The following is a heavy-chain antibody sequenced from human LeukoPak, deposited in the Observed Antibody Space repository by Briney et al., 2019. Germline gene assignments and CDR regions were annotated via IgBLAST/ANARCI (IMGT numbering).Heavy chain of an antibody. J-gene: IGHJ4*02. CDR2: IRYDGSNK. D-gene: IGHD3-10*01. CDR1: GFTFSTYG. V-gene: IGHV3-30*02. CDR3: AKGPEVRGVIVILKTGEKGALDY. Sequence: PGGSLRLSCAASGFTFSTYGMHWVRQAPGKGLEWVAFIRYDGSNKYYADSVKGRFTISRDNSKNTLYLQMSGLRAEDTAVYYCAKGPEVRGVIVILKTGEKGALDYWGQGTLVTVSS.